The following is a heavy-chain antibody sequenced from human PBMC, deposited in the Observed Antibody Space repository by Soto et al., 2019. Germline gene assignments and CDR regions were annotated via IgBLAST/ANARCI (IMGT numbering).Heavy chain of an antibody. V-gene: IGHV4-38-2*01. D-gene: IGHD1-7*01. CDR3: ARGVGTTNYFDF. CDR1: GFSISSDYY. Sequence: SETLSLTCGVSGFSISSDYYWGWIRQPPGKGLEWIGSIYHSGSTYYSPSPKSRVTISVDTSKNQFPLKLTSVTAADTAVYYCARGVGTTNYFDFWGQGTLVTVYS. CDR2: IYHSGST. J-gene: IGHJ4*02.